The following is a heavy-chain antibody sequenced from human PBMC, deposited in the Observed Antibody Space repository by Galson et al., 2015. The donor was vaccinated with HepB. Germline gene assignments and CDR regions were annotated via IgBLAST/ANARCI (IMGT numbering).Heavy chain of an antibody. J-gene: IGHJ4*02. Sequence: SLRLSCAASGFTFSSYAMSWVRQAPGKGLEWVSAISGSGGSTYYADSVKGRFTISRDNSKNTLYLQMNSLRAEDTAVYYCARDYGAGGMGYWGQGTLVTVSS. CDR2: ISGSGGST. D-gene: IGHD4/OR15-4a*01. CDR3: ARDYGAGGMGY. CDR1: GFTFSSYA. V-gene: IGHV3-23*01.